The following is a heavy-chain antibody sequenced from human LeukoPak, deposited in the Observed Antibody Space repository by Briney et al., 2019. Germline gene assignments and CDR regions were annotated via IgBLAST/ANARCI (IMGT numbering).Heavy chain of an antibody. CDR3: ARSKAPLTTSWYGTWFAP. Sequence: SETLSLTCTVSGYSVSSGYYWGWIRQPPGKGLEWIGSMYHSGDTYYNPSLRSRVTISLDTSKNQLSLKLSSVTAADTAVYYCARSKAPLTTSWYGTWFAPWGQGTLVTVSS. J-gene: IGHJ5*02. V-gene: IGHV4-38-2*02. D-gene: IGHD6-13*01. CDR2: MYHSGDT. CDR1: GYSVSSGYY.